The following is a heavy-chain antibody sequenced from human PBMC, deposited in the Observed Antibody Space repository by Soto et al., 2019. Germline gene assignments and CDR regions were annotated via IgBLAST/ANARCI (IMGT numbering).Heavy chain of an antibody. CDR3: ARSTAGLYGSYYYYGMDV. Sequence: GESLKISCKGSGYSFTSYWIGWVRQMPGKGLEWMGIIYPGDSDTRYSPSFRGQVTISADKSISTAYLQWSSLKASDTAMYYCARSTAGLYGSYYYYGMDVWGQGTTVTAP. CDR2: IYPGDSDT. V-gene: IGHV5-51*01. CDR1: GYSFTSYW. J-gene: IGHJ6*02. D-gene: IGHD6-13*01.